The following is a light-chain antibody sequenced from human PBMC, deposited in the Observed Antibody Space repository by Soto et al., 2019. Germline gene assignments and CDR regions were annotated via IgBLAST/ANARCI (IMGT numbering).Light chain of an antibody. Sequence: SYELTQPPSVSVAPGQTARITCGGNNSGSKSVHWYQQKPGQAPVLVVYDDSDRPSGIPERFSGSNSGNTATLTISRVEAGDEDDYYCQVWDSSIDHPYVFGTGTKLTVL. CDR3: QVWDSSIDHPYV. CDR2: DDS. V-gene: IGLV3-21*02. J-gene: IGLJ1*01. CDR1: NSGSKS.